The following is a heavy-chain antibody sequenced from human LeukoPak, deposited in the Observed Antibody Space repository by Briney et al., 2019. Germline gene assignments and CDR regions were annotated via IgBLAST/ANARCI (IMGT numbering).Heavy chain of an antibody. CDR3: ARGYYYGSGSYFLFDY. CDR2: ISSDGGDT. CDR1: GFTFSSYW. D-gene: IGHD3-10*01. Sequence: PGGSLRLSCAASGFTFSSYWMHWVRQAPGKGLVWVSRISSDGGDTTYADSVKGRFTISRDNAKNTLYLQMNSLRAGDTAVYYCARGYYYGSGSYFLFDYWGQGTLVTVSS. J-gene: IGHJ4*02. V-gene: IGHV3-74*01.